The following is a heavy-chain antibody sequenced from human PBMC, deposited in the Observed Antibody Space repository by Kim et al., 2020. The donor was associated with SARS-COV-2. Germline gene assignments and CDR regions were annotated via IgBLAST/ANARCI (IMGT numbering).Heavy chain of an antibody. Sequence: SETLSLTCTVSGGSVSSRSSYWSWIRQPPGKGLEWIGYISYSGNTKYNPSLKSRVTISVDTSKNQFSLKLSPVTAADTAGYYCARDWSAASGYYLDSWG. CDR3: ARDWSAASGYYLDS. D-gene: IGHD3-3*01. V-gene: IGHV4-61*01. CDR2: ISYSGNT. J-gene: IGHJ5*01. CDR1: GGSVSSRSSY.